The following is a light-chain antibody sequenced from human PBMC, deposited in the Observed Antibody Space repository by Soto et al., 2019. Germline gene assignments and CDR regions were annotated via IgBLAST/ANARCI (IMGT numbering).Light chain of an antibody. CDR2: GNN. J-gene: IGLJ1*01. CDR1: SSNIGAGYD. Sequence: QAVVTQPPPVSGAPGQRVTISCTGSSSNIGAGYDVHWYQRLPGTAPKVLIYGNNNRPSGVPDRFSGSKSGTSASLAITGLQAEDEADYYCQSYDSSLSGSYVFGTGTKLTVL. V-gene: IGLV1-40*01. CDR3: QSYDSSLSGSYV.